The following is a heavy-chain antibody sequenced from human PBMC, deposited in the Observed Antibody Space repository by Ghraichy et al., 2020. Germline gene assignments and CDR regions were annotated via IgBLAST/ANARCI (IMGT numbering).Heavy chain of an antibody. CDR1: GGSFSGYY. D-gene: IGHD2-8*01. CDR2: INHSGST. CDR3: ARGGVDIVLMVYALWPRRVWDI. J-gene: IGHJ3*02. Sequence: SETLSLTCAVYGGSFSGYYWSWIRQPPGKGLEWIGEINHSGSTNYNPSLKSRVTISVDTSKNQFSLKLSSVTAADTAVYYCARGGVDIVLMVYALWPRRVWDIWGQGTMVTVSS. V-gene: IGHV4-34*01.